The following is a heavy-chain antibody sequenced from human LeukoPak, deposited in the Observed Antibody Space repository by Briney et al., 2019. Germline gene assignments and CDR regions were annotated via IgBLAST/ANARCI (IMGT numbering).Heavy chain of an antibody. V-gene: IGHV4-61*01. D-gene: IGHD6-13*01. Sequence: SETLSLTCTVSGGSVSSGSYYWSWIRQPPGKGLEGIGYIYYSGSTNYNPSLKSRVTISVDTSKNQFSLKLSSVTAADTAVYYCARGREYSSSWYALGYWGQGTLVTVSS. CDR3: ARGREYSSSWYALGY. CDR1: GGSVSSGSYY. CDR2: IYYSGST. J-gene: IGHJ4*02.